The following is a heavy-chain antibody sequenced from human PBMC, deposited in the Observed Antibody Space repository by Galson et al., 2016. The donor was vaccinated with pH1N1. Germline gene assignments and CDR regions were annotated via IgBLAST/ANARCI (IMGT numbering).Heavy chain of an antibody. CDR3: ANGAVRYYFGSGSFNY. V-gene: IGHV3-9*01. J-gene: IGHJ4*02. CDR1: GFAFDDFA. Sequence: SLRLSCAASGFAFDDFAMHWVRHVPGKGLEWVSGISWNSNSIGYADSVKGRFTISRDSAKKSLFLQMNSLRVEDTALYYCANGAVRYYFGSGSFNYWGQGTQVTVSS. CDR2: ISWNSNSI. D-gene: IGHD3-10*01.